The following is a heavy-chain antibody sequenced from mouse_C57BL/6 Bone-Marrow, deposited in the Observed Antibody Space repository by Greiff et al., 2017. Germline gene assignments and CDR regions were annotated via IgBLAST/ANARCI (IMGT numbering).Heavy chain of an antibody. CDR3: ARCWTYSSMDV. CDR1: GYTFTSYW. J-gene: IGHJ4*01. V-gene: IGHV1-69*01. CDR2: IDPSDSSP. Sequence: QVQLKQPGAELVLPGASVTLSCKASGYTFTSYWMHWVKQRPGQGLEWIGEIDPSDSSPNYNPKFKGKSTLTVDKSSSTAYMQLSSVTSEDSAVYYGARCWTYSSMDVWGQGTSVTVSS.